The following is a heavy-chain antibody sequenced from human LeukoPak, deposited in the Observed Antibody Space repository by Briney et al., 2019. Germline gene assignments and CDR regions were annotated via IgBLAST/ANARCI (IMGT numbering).Heavy chain of an antibody. CDR2: ISGSGGST. CDR1: GFTFSSYA. CDR3: AKALDYGGNSESDY. J-gene: IGHJ4*02. D-gene: IGHD4-23*01. Sequence: GGSLRLSCAASGFTFSSYAMSWVRQAPGKGLEWVSAISGSGGSTYYADSVKGRFTISGDNSKNTLYLQMNSLGAEDTAVYYCAKALDYGGNSESDYWGQGTLVTVSS. V-gene: IGHV3-23*01.